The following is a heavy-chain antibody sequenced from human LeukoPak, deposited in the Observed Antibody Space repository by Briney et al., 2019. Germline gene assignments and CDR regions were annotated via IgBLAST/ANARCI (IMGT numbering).Heavy chain of an antibody. J-gene: IGHJ3*02. CDR2: IYSGNST. Sequence: GGSLRLSCVAFGLTVSSNYMSWVRQAPGKGLEWVSVIYSGNSTYCADSVKGRFTISRDNSRNTLYLQMNSLRAEDTAVYYCARDRAEGMATIIDAFDIWGQGTMVTVSS. D-gene: IGHD5-24*01. CDR1: GLTVSSNY. V-gene: IGHV3-66*01. CDR3: ARDRAEGMATIIDAFDI.